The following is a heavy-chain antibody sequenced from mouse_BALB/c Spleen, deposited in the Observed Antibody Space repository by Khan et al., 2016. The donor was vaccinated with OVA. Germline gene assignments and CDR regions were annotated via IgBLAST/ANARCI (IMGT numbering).Heavy chain of an antibody. CDR1: GYSITSGYS. CDR3: ARWMGYYAIDY. D-gene: IGHD2-3*01. V-gene: IGHV3-1*02. Sequence: EVKLLESGPDLVKPSQSLSLTCTVTGYSITSGYSWHWIRQFPGNKLEWMGYIHYTGTTNYNPSLKSRISFTRDTSKNQFFLQLKSVTTADTATYYCARWMGYYAIDYGGQGTSVTVSS. J-gene: IGHJ4*01. CDR2: IHYTGTT.